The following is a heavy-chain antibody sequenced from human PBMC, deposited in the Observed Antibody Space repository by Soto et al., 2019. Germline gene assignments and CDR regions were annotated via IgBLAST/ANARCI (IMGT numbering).Heavy chain of an antibody. CDR1: GYMFTTFW. V-gene: IGHV5-10-1*01. CDR3: ARGFWSGPEHWGKFDC. J-gene: IGHJ4*02. CDR2: IDPTDSFT. Sequence: GESLKISCKASGYMFTTFWLNWVRQPPGKGLEWLGRIDPTDSFTNYSPPFEGHVTISADKSISPAYLQWSSLKASDTAMYYCARGFWSGPEHWGKFDCWGQGTLVTLCS. D-gene: IGHD3-3*01.